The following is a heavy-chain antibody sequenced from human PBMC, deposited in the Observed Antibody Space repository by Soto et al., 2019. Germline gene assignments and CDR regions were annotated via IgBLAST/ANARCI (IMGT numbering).Heavy chain of an antibody. J-gene: IGHJ4*02. CDR3: ARTFDTITYYFDY. CDR2: ISFDGNII. D-gene: IGHD3-9*01. CDR1: EFSFSSYA. Sequence: QVHLVESGGGVGQPGGSLRLSCAASEFSFSSYAMHWIRQAPGKGLEWVAVISFDGNIIHYADSVKGRFIISRDNSKNTLYLQMHSLSGKDTAVYYCARTFDTITYYFDYWGQGTLVTVSS. V-gene: IGHV3-30-3*01.